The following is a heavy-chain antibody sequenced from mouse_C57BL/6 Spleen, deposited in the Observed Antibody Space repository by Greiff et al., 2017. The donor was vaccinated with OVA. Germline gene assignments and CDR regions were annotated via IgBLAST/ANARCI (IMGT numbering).Heavy chain of an antibody. D-gene: IGHD1-1*01. Sequence: EVKVEESGGGLVQPGGSMKLSCVASGFTFSNYWMNWVRQSPEKGLEWVAQIRLKSDNYATHYAESVKGRFTISRDDSKSSVYLQMNNLRAEDTGIYYCTGSIYYYGSSPFAYWGQGTLVTVSA. CDR3: TGSIYYYGSSPFAY. V-gene: IGHV6-3*01. CDR2: IRLKSDNYAT. J-gene: IGHJ3*01. CDR1: GFTFSNYW.